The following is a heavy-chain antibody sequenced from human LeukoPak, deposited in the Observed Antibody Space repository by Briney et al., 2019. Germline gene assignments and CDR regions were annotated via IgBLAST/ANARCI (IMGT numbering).Heavy chain of an antibody. CDR1: GFTFTTYW. CDR2: IKQDGSEK. D-gene: IGHD3-22*01. Sequence: GGSLRLSCAASGFTFTTYWMGWVRQAPGKGLEWVANIKQDGSEKYYVDSVKGRFTISRDNAKNSLYLQMNSLRAEDTAVYYCARGAYYYDSSGYYYEDYWGQGTLVTVSS. J-gene: IGHJ4*02. V-gene: IGHV3-7*01. CDR3: ARGAYYYDSSGYYYEDY.